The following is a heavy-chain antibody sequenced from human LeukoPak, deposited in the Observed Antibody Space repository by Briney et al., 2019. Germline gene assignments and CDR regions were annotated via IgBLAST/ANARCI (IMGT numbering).Heavy chain of an antibody. Sequence: GGSLRLSCAASGFTVSSNYMSWVRQAPGKGLEWVSVIYSGGSTYYADSVKGRFTISRDNSKNTLYLQMNSLRAEDTAVYYCASSSPGPRSAFDIWGQGTMVTVSS. CDR2: IYSGGST. CDR3: ASSSPGPRSAFDI. CDR1: GFTVSSNY. V-gene: IGHV3-66*01. D-gene: IGHD3-16*01. J-gene: IGHJ3*02.